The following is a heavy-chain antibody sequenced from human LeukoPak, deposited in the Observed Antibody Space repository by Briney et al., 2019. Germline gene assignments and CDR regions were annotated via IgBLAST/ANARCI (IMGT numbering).Heavy chain of an antibody. Sequence: SETLSLTCAVYGGSFSGYYWSWIRQPPGKGLEWIGEINHSGSTNYNPSLKSRVTISVDTSKNQFSLKLSSVTAADTAVYYCARGASEQWGQGTLVTVSS. CDR2: INHSGST. D-gene: IGHD1-26*01. V-gene: IGHV4-34*01. CDR3: ARGASEQ. CDR1: GGSFSGYY. J-gene: IGHJ4*02.